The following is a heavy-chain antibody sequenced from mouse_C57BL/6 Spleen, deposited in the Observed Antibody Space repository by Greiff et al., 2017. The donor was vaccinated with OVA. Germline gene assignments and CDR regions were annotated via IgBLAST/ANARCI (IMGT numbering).Heavy chain of an antibody. V-gene: IGHV1-69*01. D-gene: IGHD2-2*01. J-gene: IGHJ3*01. CDR1: GYTFTSYW. Sequence: QVQLQQPGAELVMPGASVKLSCKASGYTFTSYWMHWVKQRPGQGLEWIGEIDPSDSYTNYNQKFKGKSTLTVDKSSSTAYMQLSSLTSEDSAVYYCARRGYGDWFAYWGQGTLVTVSA. CDR3: ARRGYGDWFAY. CDR2: IDPSDSYT.